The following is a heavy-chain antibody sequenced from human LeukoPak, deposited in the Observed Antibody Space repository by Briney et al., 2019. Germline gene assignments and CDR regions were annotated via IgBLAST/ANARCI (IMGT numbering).Heavy chain of an antibody. CDR1: GGSISSGSYY. CDR3: ARGLWSGYYHDY. V-gene: IGHV4-61*02. J-gene: IGHJ4*02. D-gene: IGHD3-3*01. CDR2: IYTSGST. Sequence: SETLSLTCTVSGGSISSGSYYWSWIRQPAGKGLEWIGRIYTSGSTNYNPSLKSRVTISVDTSKNQFSLKLSSVTAADTAVYYCARGLWSGYYHDYWGQGTLVTVSS.